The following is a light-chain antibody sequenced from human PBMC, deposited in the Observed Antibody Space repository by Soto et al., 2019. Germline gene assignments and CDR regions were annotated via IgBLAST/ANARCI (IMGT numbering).Light chain of an antibody. J-gene: IGKJ1*01. CDR2: DVS. CDR1: QSISRD. V-gene: IGKV3-15*01. Sequence: EVVLTQSPGTLSLSPGERATLSCRASQSISRDLAWYQQKPGQAPRLLIYDVSTRATGIPARFSGSGSGTEFTLTISSLQSEDFAVYYCQQYNNWPRTFGQGTKVDIK. CDR3: QQYNNWPRT.